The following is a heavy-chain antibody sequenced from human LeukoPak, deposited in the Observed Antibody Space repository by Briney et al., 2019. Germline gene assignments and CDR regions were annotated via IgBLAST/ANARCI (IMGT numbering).Heavy chain of an antibody. CDR3: ARDYYDSSGFHFDI. J-gene: IGHJ3*02. V-gene: IGHV4-59*01. CDR1: GGSISSYY. Sequence: PETLSLTCIVSGGSISSYYWSWIRQPPGKGLEWIASMYYSGSSNYNPSLKSRVTISVDTSKTQFSLKLNSVTAADTAVFYCARDYYDSSGFHFDIWGQGTMVTVSS. D-gene: IGHD3-22*01. CDR2: MYYSGSS.